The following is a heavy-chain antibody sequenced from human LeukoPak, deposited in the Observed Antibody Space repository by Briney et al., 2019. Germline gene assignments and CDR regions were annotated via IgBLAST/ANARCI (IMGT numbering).Heavy chain of an antibody. J-gene: IGHJ6*02. CDR2: INHSGST. CDR1: GGSFSGYY. Sequence: SETLSLTCAVYGGSFSGYYWSWIRQPPGKGLEWIGEINHSGSTNYNPSLKSRVTISVDTSKNQFSLKLSSVTAADTAVYYCARDKWELLYYGMDVWGQGTTVTVSS. V-gene: IGHV4-34*01. D-gene: IGHD1-26*01. CDR3: ARDKWELLYYGMDV.